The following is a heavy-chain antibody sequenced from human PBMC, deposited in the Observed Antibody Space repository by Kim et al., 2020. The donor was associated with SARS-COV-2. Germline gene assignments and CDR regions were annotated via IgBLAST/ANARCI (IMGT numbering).Heavy chain of an antibody. CDR3: AKDLFRHYDILTGFDY. V-gene: IGHV3-30*18. CDR1: GFTFSSYG. D-gene: IGHD3-9*01. CDR2: ISYDGSNK. Sequence: GGSLRLSCAASGFTFSSYGMHWVRQAPGKGLEWVAVISYDGSNKYYADSVKGRFTISRDNSKNTLYLQMNSLRAEDTAVYYCAKDLFRHYDILTGFDYWG. J-gene: IGHJ4*01.